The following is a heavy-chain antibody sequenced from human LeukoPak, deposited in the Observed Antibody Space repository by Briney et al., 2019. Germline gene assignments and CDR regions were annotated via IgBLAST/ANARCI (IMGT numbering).Heavy chain of an antibody. CDR2: IWTDGSKK. Sequence: GGSLRLSCAASGFVFNNYGMHWVRQAPGKGLEWVAVIWTDGSKKSYADSVKGRFTISRDNAKNSLSLQMNNLRVEDTAVYYCARAGSHWHYVYWGQGTVVTVSS. V-gene: IGHV3-33*01. CDR3: ARAGSHWHYVY. D-gene: IGHD3-10*01. J-gene: IGHJ4*02. CDR1: GFVFNNYG.